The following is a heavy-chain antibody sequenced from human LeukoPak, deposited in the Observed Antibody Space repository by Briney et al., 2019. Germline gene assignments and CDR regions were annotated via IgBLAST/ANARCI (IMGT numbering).Heavy chain of an antibody. CDR3: ARVQQQLVRDAFDI. J-gene: IGHJ3*02. V-gene: IGHV3-30-3*01. CDR1: GFTFSSYA. CDR2: ISYDGSNK. Sequence: GGSLRLSCAASGFTFSSYAMHWVRQAPGKGLEWVAVISYDGSNKYYADSVKGRFTISRDNSKNTLYLQMNSLRAEDTAVYYCARVQQQLVRDAFDIWGQGTMVTVSS. D-gene: IGHD6-13*01.